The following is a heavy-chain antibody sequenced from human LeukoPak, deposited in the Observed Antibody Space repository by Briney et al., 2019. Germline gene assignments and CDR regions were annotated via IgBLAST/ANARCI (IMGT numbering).Heavy chain of an antibody. V-gene: IGHV4-34*01. CDR3: ARRGRSSST. CDR2: IYYSGST. D-gene: IGHD6-13*01. J-gene: IGHJ5*02. CDR1: GGSFSGYY. Sequence: SETLSLTCAVYGGSFSGYYWSRIRKPPGKGLVWIGSIYYSGSTYYNPSLKSRVTISVDTSKNQFSLKLSSVTAADTAVYYCARRGRSSSTWGQGTLVTVSS.